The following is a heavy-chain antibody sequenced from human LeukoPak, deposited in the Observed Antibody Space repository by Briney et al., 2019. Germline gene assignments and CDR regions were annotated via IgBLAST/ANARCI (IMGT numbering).Heavy chain of an antibody. CDR3: ARSVDTAMVRAFDI. Sequence: GGSLRLSCAASGFTVSSNYMSWVRQAPGKGLEWVSVIYSGGSTYYADSVKGRFTVSRDNSKNTLYLQMNSLRAEDTVVYYCARSVDTAMVRAFDIWGQGTMVTVSS. CDR1: GFTVSSNY. D-gene: IGHD5-18*01. V-gene: IGHV3-53*01. CDR2: IYSGGST. J-gene: IGHJ3*02.